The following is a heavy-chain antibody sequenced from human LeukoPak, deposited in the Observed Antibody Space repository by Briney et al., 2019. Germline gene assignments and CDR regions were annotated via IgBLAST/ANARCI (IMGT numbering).Heavy chain of an antibody. CDR1: GGSISSSSYY. D-gene: IGHD1-26*01. J-gene: IGHJ4*02. CDR3: ARARGVGAITDY. Sequence: SETLSLTCTVSGGSISSSSYYWGWIRQPPGKELEWIGTISYTGSTYYNPSLKSRVTISVDTSKNQFSLKVSSVTAADTAVYYCARARGVGAITDYWGQGTLVTVSS. V-gene: IGHV4-39*07. CDR2: ISYTGST.